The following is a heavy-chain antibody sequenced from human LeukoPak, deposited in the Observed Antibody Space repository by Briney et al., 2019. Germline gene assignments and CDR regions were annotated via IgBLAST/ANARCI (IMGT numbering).Heavy chain of an antibody. CDR1: GFTFSSHS. D-gene: IGHD3-9*01. Sequence: GGSLRLSCAASGFTFSSHSMTWVRQAPGKGLEWVSYISTSGSTIYYVDSVKGRFTISRDNAKNSLYLQMNSLRAEDTAVYYCARCLRDFDWLFSVDSWGQGTLVTVAS. CDR2: ISTSGSTI. CDR3: ARCLRDFDWLFSVDS. J-gene: IGHJ4*02. V-gene: IGHV3-48*01.